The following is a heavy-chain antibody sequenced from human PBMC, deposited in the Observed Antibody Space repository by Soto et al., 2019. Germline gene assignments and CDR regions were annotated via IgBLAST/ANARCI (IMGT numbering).Heavy chain of an antibody. J-gene: IGHJ3*02. CDR1: GYTFTGYY. V-gene: IGHV1-2*04. CDR2: INPNSGGT. Sequence: ASVKVSCKASGYTFTGYYMHWVRQAPGQGLEWMRWINPNSGGTNYAQKFQGWVTMTRDTSISTAYMELSRLRSDDTAVCYCARGPPLSRYCSGGSCYSSAFDIWGKGTMVTVSS. CDR3: ARGPPLSRYCSGGSCYSSAFDI. D-gene: IGHD2-15*01.